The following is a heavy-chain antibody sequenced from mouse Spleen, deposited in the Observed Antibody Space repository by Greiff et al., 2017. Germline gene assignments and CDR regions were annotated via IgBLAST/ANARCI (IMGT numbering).Heavy chain of an antibody. Sequence: EVKLVESGGGLVKLGGSLKLSCAASGFTFSSYYMSWVRQTPEKRLELVAAINSNGGSTYYPDTVKGRFTISRDNAKNTLYLQMSSLKSEDTALYYCARRNWDGPFAYWGQGTLVTVSA. CDR2: INSNGGST. V-gene: IGHV5-6-2*01. CDR1: GFTFSSYY. J-gene: IGHJ3*01. CDR3: ARRNWDGPFAY. D-gene: IGHD4-1*01.